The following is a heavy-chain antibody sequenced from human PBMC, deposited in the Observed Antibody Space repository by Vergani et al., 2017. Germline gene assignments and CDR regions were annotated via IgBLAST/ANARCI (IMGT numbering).Heavy chain of an antibody. CDR1: GFTFSSYA. D-gene: IGHD3-22*01. Sequence: EVQLLESGGGWVQPGGSLRLSCAASGFTFSSYAMSWVRQAPGKGLEWVSAISGSGGSTYYADSVKGRFTISRDNSKNTLYLQMNSLRAEDTAVYYCARGAYYYYDSSGYSPLDYWGQGTLVTVSS. CDR2: ISGSGGST. J-gene: IGHJ4*02. CDR3: ARGAYYYYDSSGYSPLDY. V-gene: IGHV3-23*01.